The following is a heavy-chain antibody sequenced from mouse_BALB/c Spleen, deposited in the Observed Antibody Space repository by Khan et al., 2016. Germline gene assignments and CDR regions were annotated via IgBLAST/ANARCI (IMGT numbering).Heavy chain of an antibody. CDR3: ASCCFGHYYAMDN. J-gene: IGHJ4*01. CDR1: GYTFTDYA. Sequence: QVQLQQSGPELVRPRVSGNISCKGSGYTFTDYAMHWVKQSHAKSLEWLGVISTYSGNTNYNQKFKGKATMTVDTSSSTAYMELARLTSEHSAIYYCASCCFGHYYAMDNWGQGTSVTVSS. D-gene: IGHD6-1*01. CDR2: ISTYSGNT. V-gene: IGHV1S137*01.